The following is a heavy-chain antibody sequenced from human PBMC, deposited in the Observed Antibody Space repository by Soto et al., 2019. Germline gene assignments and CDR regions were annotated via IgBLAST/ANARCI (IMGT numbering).Heavy chain of an antibody. V-gene: IGHV3-30-3*01. CDR3: ARDYYRFNSGYGFSMDV. J-gene: IGHJ6*02. Sequence: QVQLVESGGGVVQPGRSLRLSCAASGFTFSSYAMHWVRQAPGKGLEWVAVISYDGSNKYYADSVKGRFTISRDNSKNTLYLQINSPRAEDTDVYYCARDYYRFNSGYGFSMDVWGQGTTVTVSS. CDR1: GFTFSSYA. CDR2: ISYDGSNK. D-gene: IGHD5-12*01.